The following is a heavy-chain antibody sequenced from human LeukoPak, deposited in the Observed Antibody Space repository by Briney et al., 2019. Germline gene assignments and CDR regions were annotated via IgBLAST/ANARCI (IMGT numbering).Heavy chain of an antibody. CDR3: AKEGSSGLYFDH. V-gene: IGHV3-21*05. D-gene: IGHD6-19*01. CDR2: ISNRDSYT. Sequence: GGSLRLSRAASGFTFSSYWMSWVRQAPGKGLEWVSYISNRDSYTNYADSVKGRFTISRDNAKNSLYLQMNSLRAEDTAVYYCAKEGSSGLYFDHWGQGSWSPSPQ. J-gene: IGHJ4*02. CDR1: GFTFSSYW.